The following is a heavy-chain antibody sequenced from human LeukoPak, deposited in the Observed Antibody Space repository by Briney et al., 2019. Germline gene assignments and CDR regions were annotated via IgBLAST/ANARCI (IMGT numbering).Heavy chain of an antibody. J-gene: IGHJ4*02. CDR1: GYSFTTYW. V-gene: IGHV5-51*01. CDR3: ARSYGSESSFDY. D-gene: IGHD3-10*01. Sequence: GESLKISCKGSGYSFTTYWIGWVRQMPGKGLEWMGIIYPGDSDTRYSPSLQGQVTISADKSINTAYLQWSSLKASDTAIYYCARSYGSESSFDYWGQGTLVTVSS. CDR2: IYPGDSDT.